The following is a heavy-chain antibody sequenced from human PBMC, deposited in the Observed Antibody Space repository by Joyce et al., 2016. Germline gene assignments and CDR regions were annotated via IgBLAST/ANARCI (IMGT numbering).Heavy chain of an antibody. CDR1: GGSLSGYY. CDR2: VNDRGSP. D-gene: IGHD3-10*01. J-gene: IGHJ1*01. Sequence: QVQLQEWGAGLLKPSETLSLTCAVYGGSLSGYYWSWIRQAPGMGLEWIGEVNDRGSPNYKPALKSRATTSMDTSKNQFSLRLTTVTAADTAVYFCARARRGIILARGEMGEYLQHWGRGTVVIVSS. V-gene: IGHV4-34*01. CDR3: ARARRGIILARGEMGEYLQH.